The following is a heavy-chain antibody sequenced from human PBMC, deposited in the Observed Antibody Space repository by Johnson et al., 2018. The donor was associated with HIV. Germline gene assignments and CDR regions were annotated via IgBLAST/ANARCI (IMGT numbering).Heavy chain of an antibody. Sequence: HVQLVESGGGVVQPGRSLRLSCAASGFTFSTYDMHWVRQAPGKGLEWVAVISYDGANKYYADSVKGRFTISRDNSKNSLYLQMNSLRAEDTALYYCAKSSDEYSSSSDAFDIWGQGTMVTVSS. D-gene: IGHD6-6*01. CDR3: AKSSDEYSSSSDAFDI. J-gene: IGHJ3*02. CDR1: GFTFSTYD. V-gene: IGHV3-30-3*02. CDR2: ISYDGANK.